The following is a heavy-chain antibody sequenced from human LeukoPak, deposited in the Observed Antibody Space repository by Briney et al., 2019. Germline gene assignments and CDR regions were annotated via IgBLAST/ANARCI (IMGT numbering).Heavy chain of an antibody. V-gene: IGHV3-48*02. CDR1: GFTIRTYS. CDR3: AREGYYGAFDI. CDR2: IGANSAI. J-gene: IGHJ3*02. D-gene: IGHD3-10*01. Sequence: GGSLRLSCAASGFTIRTYSMNWVRQAPGKGLEWVSYIGANSAIFHADSVKGRFTISRDNAKNSLSLQMNSLRDDDTAVYYCAREGYYGAFDIWGQGTMVTVSS.